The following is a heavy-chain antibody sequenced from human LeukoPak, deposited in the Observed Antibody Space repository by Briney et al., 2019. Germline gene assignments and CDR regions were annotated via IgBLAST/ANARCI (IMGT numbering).Heavy chain of an antibody. J-gene: IGHJ4*02. D-gene: IGHD6-13*01. Sequence: SETLSLTCTVSGVSISGYYWTWIRQPAGKGLEWIGRIYTSGTTNYNPSLKSRVSLSVDTSKNQFSLNLNSVTAADTAVHFCARERNLAAAGYLFDSWGQGTLVTVSS. CDR3: ARERNLAAAGYLFDS. CDR2: IYTSGTT. CDR1: GVSISGYY. V-gene: IGHV4-4*07.